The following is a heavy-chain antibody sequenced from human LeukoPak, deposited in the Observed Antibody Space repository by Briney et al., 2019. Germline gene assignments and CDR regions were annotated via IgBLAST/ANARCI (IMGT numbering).Heavy chain of an antibody. CDR2: IKSKTDGGTT. CDR1: GLIFSNAW. CDR3: TTDLWEQRGY. D-gene: IGHD1-26*01. J-gene: IGHJ4*02. V-gene: IGHV3-15*01. Sequence: GGSLRLSCAASGLIFSNAWINWVRQAPGKGLEWAGRIKSKTDGGTTDYAAPVKGRFTISTDDSKNTLYLQMNSLKTEDTAVYFCTTDLWEQRGYWGQGTLVTVSS.